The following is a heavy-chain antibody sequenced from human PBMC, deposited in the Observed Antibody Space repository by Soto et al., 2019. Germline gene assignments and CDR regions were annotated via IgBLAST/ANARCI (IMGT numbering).Heavy chain of an antibody. J-gene: IGHJ4*02. CDR3: AGGWFVEFVYYFDY. Sequence: QVQLVQSGAEVKKPGASVKVSCKASGYTFTSYGISWVRQAPGQGLEWMGWISAYKGNTNYAQKLQGRVPMSTATSTSTAYMELRSLRSVDTAVYYCAGGWFVEFVYYFDYWGQGTLVTFSS. D-gene: IGHD3-10*01. CDR1: GYTFTSYG. V-gene: IGHV1-18*01. CDR2: ISAYKGNT.